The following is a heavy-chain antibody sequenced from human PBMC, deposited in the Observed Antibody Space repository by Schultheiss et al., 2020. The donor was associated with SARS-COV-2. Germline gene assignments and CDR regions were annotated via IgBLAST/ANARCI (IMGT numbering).Heavy chain of an antibody. CDR2: ISYDGSNK. Sequence: GGTLRLSCAASGFTFSSYAMSWVRQAPGKGLEWVAVISYDGSNKYYADSVKGRFTISRDNSKNTLYLQMNSLKTEDTAVYYCTTRASNSRDYWGQGTLVTVSS. CDR3: TTRASNSRDY. CDR1: GFTFSSYA. D-gene: IGHD1-14*01. V-gene: IGHV3-30*07. J-gene: IGHJ4*02.